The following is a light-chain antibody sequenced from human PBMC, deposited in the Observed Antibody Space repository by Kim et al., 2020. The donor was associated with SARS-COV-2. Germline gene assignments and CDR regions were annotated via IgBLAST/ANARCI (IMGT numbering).Light chain of an antibody. V-gene: IGKV3-15*01. CDR3: QHYNSWPWT. J-gene: IGKJ1*01. CDR2: DTS. CDR1: QNVNTA. Sequence: ETLMTQSPAALSVAPGERVTLSCRASQNVNTALAWYQHKPGQAPRLLMYDTSTRATGVATGFSGGGTGTDFTLTISSLQSEDSAVYYCQHYNSWPWTFGQGTKVDIK.